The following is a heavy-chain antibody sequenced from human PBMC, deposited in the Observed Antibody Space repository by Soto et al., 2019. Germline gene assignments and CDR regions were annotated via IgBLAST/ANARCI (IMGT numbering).Heavy chain of an antibody. CDR3: ARDRERYFDSSINWFDP. Sequence: ASVKVSCKASGYTFTSYGISWVRQAPGQGLEWMGWISAYNGNTNYAQKLQGRVTMTTDTSTSTAYMELRSLRSDDTAVYYCARDRERYFDSSINWFDPWGQGTLVTVSS. CDR1: GYTFTSYG. J-gene: IGHJ5*02. CDR2: ISAYNGNT. D-gene: IGHD3-9*01. V-gene: IGHV1-18*01.